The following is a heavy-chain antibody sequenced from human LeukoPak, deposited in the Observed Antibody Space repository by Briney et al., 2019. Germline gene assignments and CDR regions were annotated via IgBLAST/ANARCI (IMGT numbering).Heavy chain of an antibody. Sequence: GGSLRLSCAASGFTFSSYAMHWVRQAPGKGLEWVAVISYDGSNKYYADSVKGRFTISRDNSKNTLYLQMNSLRAEDTAVYYCARDSSETVTSPLAFDPWGQGTLVTVSS. J-gene: IGHJ5*02. CDR2: ISYDGSNK. D-gene: IGHD4-11*01. CDR1: GFTFSSYA. CDR3: ARDSSETVTSPLAFDP. V-gene: IGHV3-30*14.